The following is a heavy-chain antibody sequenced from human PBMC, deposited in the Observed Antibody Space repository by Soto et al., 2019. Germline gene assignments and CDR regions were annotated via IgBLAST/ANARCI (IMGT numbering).Heavy chain of an antibody. J-gene: IGHJ4*02. Sequence: SLRLSCAASGFTFSSYAMSWVRQAPGKGLEWVSAISGSGGSTYYADSVKGRFTISRDNSKNTLYLQMNSLRAEDTAVYYCAKYYYGSGSYYNDPIDYWGQGTLVTVSS. CDR3: AKYYYGSGSYYNDPIDY. CDR2: ISGSGGST. V-gene: IGHV3-23*01. D-gene: IGHD3-10*01. CDR1: GFTFSSYA.